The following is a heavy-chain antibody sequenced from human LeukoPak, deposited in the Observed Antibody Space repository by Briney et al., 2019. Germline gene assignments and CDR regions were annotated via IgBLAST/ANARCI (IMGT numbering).Heavy chain of an antibody. D-gene: IGHD3-9*01. CDR3: AREVVIFPDYYYYGMDV. V-gene: IGHV3-11*01. CDR2: ISRSGDSL. J-gene: IGHJ6*02. Sequence: TGGSLRLSCAASGFPFRDYYMTWIRQAPGKVLEWISYISRSGDSLYYADSVEGRFTISRDNAKNSLFLQMNSLRADDTAVYYCAREVVIFPDYYYYGMDVWGQGTTVTVSS. CDR1: GFPFRDYY.